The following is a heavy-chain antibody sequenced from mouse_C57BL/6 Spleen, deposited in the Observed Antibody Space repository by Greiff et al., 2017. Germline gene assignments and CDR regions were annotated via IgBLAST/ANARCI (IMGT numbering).Heavy chain of an antibody. CDR2: ISGGGGNT. D-gene: IGHD1-1*01. CDR3: ARHDYYGSTRYWYFDV. Sequence: EVQVVESGGGLVKPGGSLKLSCAASGFTFSSYTMSWVRQTPEKRLEWVATISGGGGNTYYPDSVKGRFTISRDNAKNTLYLQMSSLRSEDTALYYCARHDYYGSTRYWYFDVWGTGTTVTVSS. J-gene: IGHJ1*03. CDR1: GFTFSSYT. V-gene: IGHV5-9*01.